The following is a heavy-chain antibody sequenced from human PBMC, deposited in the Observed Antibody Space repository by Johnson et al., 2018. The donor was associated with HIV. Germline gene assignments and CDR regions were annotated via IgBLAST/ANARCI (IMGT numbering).Heavy chain of an antibody. CDR3: ARPPGRLRYFDWLEDDAFDI. V-gene: IGHV3-20*04. CDR1: GFTFDDYG. CDR2: LNWNGGRT. J-gene: IGHJ3*02. Sequence: VQLVESGGGVVRPGGSLRLSCAASGFTFDDYGMSWVRQAPGKGLEWVSGLNWNGGRTGYADSVTGRFIISGDNAKNSLYLQMNSLRAEDTAVYYCARPPGRLRYFDWLEDDAFDIWGQGTMVTVSS. D-gene: IGHD3-9*01.